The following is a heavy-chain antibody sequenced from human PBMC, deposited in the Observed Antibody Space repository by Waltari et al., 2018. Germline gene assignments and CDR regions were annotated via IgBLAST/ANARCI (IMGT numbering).Heavy chain of an antibody. CDR2: IYYAGIS. CDR3: ARGPAVSAYDSCWYTD. Sequence: QLQLPESGPGLVKPSETLSLTCSVSGCSIRRHSFFWGWIRQPPGKGLEWFGNIYYAGISFYNPSLQSRVTMSVGTSEDHFSLRLTSVTAADTAIYYCARGPAVSAYDSCWYTDWGQGTLVTVSS. J-gene: IGHJ4*02. D-gene: IGHD6-13*01. CDR1: GCSIRRHSFF. V-gene: IGHV4-39*07.